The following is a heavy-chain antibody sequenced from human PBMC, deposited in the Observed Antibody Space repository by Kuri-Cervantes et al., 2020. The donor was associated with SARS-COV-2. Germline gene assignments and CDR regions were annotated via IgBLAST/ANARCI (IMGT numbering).Heavy chain of an antibody. CDR3: ARHPGLYCGGDCSTGAFDI. V-gene: IGHV5-51*07. CDR1: GYSFTSYW. J-gene: IGHJ3*02. D-gene: IGHD2-21*02. Sequence: KVSCKGSGYSFTSYWIGWVHQMPGKGLEWMGIIYPGDSDTKDSPSFQGQVTISADKSISTAYLQWSSLKSSDTAMYSCARHPGLYCGGDCSTGAFDIWGQGTMVTFSS. CDR2: IYPGDSDT.